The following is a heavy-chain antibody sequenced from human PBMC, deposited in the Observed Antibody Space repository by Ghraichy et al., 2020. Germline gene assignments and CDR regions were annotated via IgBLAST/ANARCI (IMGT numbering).Heavy chain of an antibody. Sequence: GVLNISCAAFGFTFSSYSMNWVRQAPGKGLEWVLSISSSSSYIYYADSVKGRFTISRDNAKNSLYLQMNSLRAEDTAVYYCARDSYSSIVVVTGMDVWGKGTTVTVSS. V-gene: IGHV3-21*01. CDR2: ISSSSSYI. J-gene: IGHJ6*04. D-gene: IGHD2-21*02. CDR3: ARDSYSSIVVVTGMDV. CDR1: GFTFSSYS.